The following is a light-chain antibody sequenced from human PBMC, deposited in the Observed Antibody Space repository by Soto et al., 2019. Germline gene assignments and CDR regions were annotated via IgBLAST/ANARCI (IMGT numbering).Light chain of an antibody. CDR2: GAS. Sequence: EIVMTQSPATLSVSPGERATLSCRASQSVSSNLAWYQQKPGQAPRLLLYGASTRATGSPARFSGGGSGTAFTLTISSLQSEDFAVYDCQQYNNWPQTFGQGTKVEIK. CDR1: QSVSSN. J-gene: IGKJ1*01. CDR3: QQYNNWPQT. V-gene: IGKV3-15*01.